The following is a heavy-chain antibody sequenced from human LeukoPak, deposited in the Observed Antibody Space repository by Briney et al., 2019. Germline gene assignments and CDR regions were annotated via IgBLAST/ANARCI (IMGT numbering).Heavy chain of an antibody. CDR3: ARQLGEIEYYYYYMDV. CDR2: ISSSGSTI. D-gene: IGHD1-1*01. CDR1: GFTFSSYE. V-gene: IGHV3-48*03. Sequence: PGGSLRLXCAASGFTFSSYEMNWVRQAPGKGLESVSYISSSGSTIYYADSVKGRFTISRVNAKNSLYLQMNSLRAEDTAVYYCARQLGEIEYYYYYMDVWGKGTTVTVSS. J-gene: IGHJ6*03.